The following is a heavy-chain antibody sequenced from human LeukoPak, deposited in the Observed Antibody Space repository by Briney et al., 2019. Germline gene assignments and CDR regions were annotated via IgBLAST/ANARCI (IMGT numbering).Heavy chain of an antibody. J-gene: IGHJ4*02. D-gene: IGHD3-10*01. Sequence: PGGTLRPSCAASGFTFSSYGMSWVRQAPGKGLEWVSAISGSGGSTYYADSVKGRFTISRDNSKNTLYLQMNSLRAEDTAVYYCAKDRLVRGVIDYWGQGTLVTVSS. CDR3: AKDRLVRGVIDY. CDR2: ISGSGGST. V-gene: IGHV3-23*01. CDR1: GFTFSSYG.